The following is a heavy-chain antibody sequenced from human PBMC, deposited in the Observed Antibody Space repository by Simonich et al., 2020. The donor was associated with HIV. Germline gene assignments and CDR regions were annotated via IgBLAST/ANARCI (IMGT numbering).Heavy chain of an antibody. V-gene: IGHV3-30*07. CDR3: ASGGSISSVWADDY. D-gene: IGHD3-16*01. CDR2: ISYDGSNK. Sequence: QVQLVESGGGVVQPGRSLRLSCAASGFTFSRYAMHWVRQAPGKGLEWVAVISYDGSNKYYADSVKGRFTIARDNSKNTRYLQMNSLRAEDTAVYYCASGGSISSVWADDYWGQGTLVTVSS. CDR1: GFTFSRYA. J-gene: IGHJ4*02.